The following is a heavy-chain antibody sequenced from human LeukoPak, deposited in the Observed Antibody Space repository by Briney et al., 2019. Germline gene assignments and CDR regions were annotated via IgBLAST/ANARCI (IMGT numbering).Heavy chain of an antibody. Sequence: GGSLRLSCAASGFTFSSYGMSWVRQAPGKGLEWVSAISGSGGSTYYADSVKGRFTISRDNSKNTLCLQMNSLRAEDTAVYYCAKGRISTVTTFDYWGQGTLVTVSS. CDR1: GFTFSSYG. V-gene: IGHV3-23*01. CDR3: AKGRISTVTTFDY. CDR2: ISGSGGST. D-gene: IGHD4-17*01. J-gene: IGHJ4*02.